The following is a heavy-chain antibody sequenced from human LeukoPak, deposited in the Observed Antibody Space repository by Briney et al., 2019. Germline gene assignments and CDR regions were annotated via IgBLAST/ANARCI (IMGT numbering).Heavy chain of an antibody. CDR1: GGSISGYY. D-gene: IGHD2-21*01. V-gene: IGHV4-34*01. Sequence: PSETLSLTCTVSGGSISGYYWSWIRQPPGKGLEWIGEINHSGSTNYNPSLKSRVTISVDTSKNQFSLKLSSVTAADTAVYYCATLRRRVRAFDIWGQGTMVTVSS. CDR3: ATLRRRVRAFDI. CDR2: INHSGST. J-gene: IGHJ3*02.